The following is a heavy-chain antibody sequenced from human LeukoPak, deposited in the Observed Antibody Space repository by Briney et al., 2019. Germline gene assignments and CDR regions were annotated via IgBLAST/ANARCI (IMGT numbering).Heavy chain of an antibody. J-gene: IGHJ6*02. V-gene: IGHV4-4*07. CDR2: IYTSGST. CDR3: ARAHDSSGYARYYYYGMDV. D-gene: IGHD3-22*01. Sequence: SETLSLTCTVSGGATSSYYWSWIRQPAGKGLEWIGRIYTSGSTNYNPSLKSRVTMSVDTSKNLFSLKLSSVTAADTAVYYCARAHDSSGYARYYYYGMDVWGQGTTVTVSS. CDR1: GGATSSYY.